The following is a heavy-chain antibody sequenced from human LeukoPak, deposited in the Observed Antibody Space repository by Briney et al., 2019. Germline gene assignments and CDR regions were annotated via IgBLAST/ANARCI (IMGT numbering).Heavy chain of an antibody. Sequence: GGSLRLSCAASGFTFSSYSMNWVRQAPGKGLEWVSSISSSSSYIYYADSVKGRFTISRDNAKNSLYLQMNSLRAEDTAVYYCAREGLHYDILTGLDYWGQGTLVTVSS. V-gene: IGHV3-21*01. CDR2: ISSSSSYI. CDR1: GFTFSSYS. J-gene: IGHJ4*02. CDR3: AREGLHYDILTGLDY. D-gene: IGHD3-9*01.